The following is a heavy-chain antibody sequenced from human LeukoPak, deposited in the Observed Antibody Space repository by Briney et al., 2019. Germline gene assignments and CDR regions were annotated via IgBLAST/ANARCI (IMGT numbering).Heavy chain of an antibody. CDR1: GGSISSGDYY. D-gene: IGHD2-2*01. J-gene: IGHJ4*02. CDR2: IYYSGST. Sequence: TPSQTLSLTCTVSGGSISSGDYYWSWIRQHPGKGLEWIGYIYYSGSTYYNPSLKSRVTISVDTSKNQLSLKLSSVTAADTAVYYCARIIRVSQRFDYWGQGTLVTVSS. V-gene: IGHV4-31*03. CDR3: ARIIRVSQRFDY.